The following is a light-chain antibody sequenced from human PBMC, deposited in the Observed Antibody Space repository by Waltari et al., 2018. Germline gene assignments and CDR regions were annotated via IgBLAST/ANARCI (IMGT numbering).Light chain of an antibody. CDR3: SSYAGSRSYV. J-gene: IGLJ1*01. CDR2: EVS. CDR1: SSDGGGYNS. Sequence: QSALTQPPSASGSPGHSVTISCTGTSSDGGGYNSASWYQQHQGKAPKLMIYEVSKRPSGVPDRFSGSKSGNTASLTVSGLQAEDEADYYCSSYAGSRSYVFGTGTKVTVL. V-gene: IGLV2-8*01.